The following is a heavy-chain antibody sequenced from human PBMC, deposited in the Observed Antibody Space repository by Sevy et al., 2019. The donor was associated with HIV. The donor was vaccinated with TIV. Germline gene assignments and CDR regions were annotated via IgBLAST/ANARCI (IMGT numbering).Heavy chain of an antibody. J-gene: IGHJ4*02. CDR1: GGSISSHY. D-gene: IGHD4-17*01. CDR3: ARVHGDYTYFDY. CDR2: IFASGST. V-gene: IGHV4-4*07. Sequence: SETLSLTCTVSGGSISSHYWSWIRQPAGKGLQWIGRIFASGSTNYNPSLKSRVSMSIDTSKKQFSLKLTSVTAADTAVYYCARVHGDYTYFDYWVQRTLVTVSS.